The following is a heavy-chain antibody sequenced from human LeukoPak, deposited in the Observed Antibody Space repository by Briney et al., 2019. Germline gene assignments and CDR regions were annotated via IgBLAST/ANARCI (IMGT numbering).Heavy chain of an antibody. CDR1: GGSITSYF. V-gene: IGHV4-59*01. CDR3: TREGLFTSFDY. CDR2: IYHSGSA. D-gene: IGHD2/OR15-2a*01. J-gene: IGHJ4*02. Sequence: SETLSLTCTVSGGSITSYFWNWIRQPPGKGLEWIGYIYHSGSANYNPSLKSRVTISVDTSKNQFSLSLSSVTAADAAVYYCTREGLFTSFDYWGQGTLVTVSS.